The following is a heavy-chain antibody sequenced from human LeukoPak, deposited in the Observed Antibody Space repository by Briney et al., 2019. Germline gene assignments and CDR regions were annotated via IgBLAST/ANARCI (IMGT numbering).Heavy chain of an antibody. CDR2: INPNSGGT. D-gene: IGHD1-26*01. Sequence: ASVKVSCKASGYTFTGYHMHWVRQAPGQGLEWMGRINPNSGGTNYAQKFQGRVTMTRDTSISTAYMELSRLRSDDTAVYYCARVVGATKEYFQHWGQGTLVTVSS. V-gene: IGHV1-2*06. CDR3: ARVVGATKEYFQH. J-gene: IGHJ1*01. CDR1: GYTFTGYH.